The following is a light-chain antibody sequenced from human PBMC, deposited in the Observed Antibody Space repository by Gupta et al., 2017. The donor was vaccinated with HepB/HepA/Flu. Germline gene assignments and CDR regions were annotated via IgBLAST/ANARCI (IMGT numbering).Light chain of an antibody. J-gene: IGLJ3*02. CDR3: AAWDDSLKGWL. V-gene: IGLV1-44*01. CDR1: SSNIGSNT. CDR2: LNN. Sequence: QSVLTQPPSASGTPGQRVTISCSVSSSNIGSNTVNWYQQLPGTAPKLLIYLNNQRPSGVPDRFSGSKSGTSASLAISGLQSEDEADYYCAAWDDSLKGWLFGGGTKLTVL.